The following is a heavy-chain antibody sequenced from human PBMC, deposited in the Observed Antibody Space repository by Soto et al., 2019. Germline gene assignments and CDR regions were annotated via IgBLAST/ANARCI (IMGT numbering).Heavy chain of an antibody. J-gene: IGHJ5*02. Sequence: VESLKISFKVVGYKFADYGSCCVRQMPGKGLEYMGIIYPGDSDTRYSPSFQCQVTISADKSISTAYLQWNSLEASDTAMYYRARQGEDGQPTLRLTWLDTWGQGTL. V-gene: IGHV5-51*01. CDR2: IYPGDSDT. CDR3: ARQGEDGQPTLRLTWLDT. CDR1: GYKFADYG.